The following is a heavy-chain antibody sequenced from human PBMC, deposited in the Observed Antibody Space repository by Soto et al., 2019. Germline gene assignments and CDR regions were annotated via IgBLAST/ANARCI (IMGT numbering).Heavy chain of an antibody. J-gene: IGHJ6*02. V-gene: IGHV1-69*01. Sequence: QVQLVQSGAEVKKPGSSVKVSCKASGGTFRSYSISWVRQAPGQGLEWMGGIIPIFDITNYAQKFQGRVTITADESTSTAYMELSSLGSDDTAVYYSARPDEGGYSSNHHYYYALDVWGQGTTVTV. CDR3: ARPDEGGYSSNHHYYYALDV. D-gene: IGHD3-22*01. CDR2: IIPIFDIT. CDR1: GGTFRSYS.